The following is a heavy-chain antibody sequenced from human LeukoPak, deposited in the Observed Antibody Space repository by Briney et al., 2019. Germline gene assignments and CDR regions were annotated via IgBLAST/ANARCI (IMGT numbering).Heavy chain of an antibody. CDR2: INGDGSTT. CDR3: ARDYAGSPDY. J-gene: IGHJ4*02. Sequence: QPGGSLRLSCTASGFTFSTYWINWVRQSPGEGLVWVALINGDGSTTTHADSVKGRFTISRDNAKNTAYLQINSLRDEDTAVYYCARDYAGSPDYWGQGTLVTVSA. V-gene: IGHV3-74*03. CDR1: GFTFSTYW. D-gene: IGHD3-10*01.